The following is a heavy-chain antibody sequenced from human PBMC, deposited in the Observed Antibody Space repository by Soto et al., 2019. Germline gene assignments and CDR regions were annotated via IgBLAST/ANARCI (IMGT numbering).Heavy chain of an antibody. CDR1: GFTFSTYA. Sequence: GGSLRLSCAASGFTFSTYAMSWVRRAPGKGPEWVSTINNIGGSTYHADSVKGRFTISRDDSKNTLYLQLNSLRAEDTAVYYYAIMGGGGWGESDSGGRGPLVTVSS. CDR2: INNIGGST. D-gene: IGHD3-16*01. CDR3: AIMGGGGWGESDS. V-gene: IGHV3-23*01. J-gene: IGHJ4*02.